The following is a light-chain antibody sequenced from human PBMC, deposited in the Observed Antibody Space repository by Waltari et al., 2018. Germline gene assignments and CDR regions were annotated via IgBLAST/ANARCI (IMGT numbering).Light chain of an antibody. J-gene: IGKJ4*01. Sequence: EIVLTQSPGTLSLSPGERATLSCRSSQTVRTTYLAWYQQKPGQAPTLHIDGPSSRATGIPDRFSGSGSGTDFSLTISSLEPEDFAVYYCQQYDISPLTFGGGTKVEIK. CDR2: GPS. CDR1: QTVRTTY. CDR3: QQYDISPLT. V-gene: IGKV3-20*01.